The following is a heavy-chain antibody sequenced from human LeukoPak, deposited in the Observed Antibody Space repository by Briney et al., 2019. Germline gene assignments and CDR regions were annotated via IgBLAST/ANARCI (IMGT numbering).Heavy chain of an antibody. D-gene: IGHD5-18*01. CDR3: AKDGNQLWPDPFDY. CDR1: GSTFSSNA. V-gene: IGHV3-23*01. J-gene: IGHJ4*02. Sequence: GGSLRLSCTPSGSTFSSNAMSWVRQAPGKGLEWVPAISGSGGSTYYADSVKGRFTISRDNSKNTLYLQMNSLRAEDTAVYYCAKDGNQLWPDPFDYWGQGTLVTVSS. CDR2: ISGSGGST.